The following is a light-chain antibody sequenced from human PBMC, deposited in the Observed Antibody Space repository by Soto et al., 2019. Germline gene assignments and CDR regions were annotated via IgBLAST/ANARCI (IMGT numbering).Light chain of an antibody. CDR3: SSYAGSTSYV. CDR2: QAT. J-gene: IGLJ1*01. V-gene: IGLV2-23*01. CDR1: SSDIGSSSL. Sequence: QSALAQPASVSGSPGQSITISCAGTSSDIGSSSLVSWYQQHPGKAPKLIIYQATERPSGVSGRFTGSRSGNTASLTISGVQAEDEGDYYCSSYAGSTSYVFGTGTKLTVL.